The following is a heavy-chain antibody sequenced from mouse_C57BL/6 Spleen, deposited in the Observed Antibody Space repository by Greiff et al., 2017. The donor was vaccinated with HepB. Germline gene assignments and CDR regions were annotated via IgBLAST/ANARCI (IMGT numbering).Heavy chain of an antibody. J-gene: IGHJ2*01. CDR2: IYPGDGDT. CDR3: ARDWDGRGY. V-gene: IGHV1-82*01. CDR1: GYAFSSSW. D-gene: IGHD4-1*01. Sequence: VQRVESGPELVKPGASVKISCKASGYAFSSSWMNWVKQRPGKGLEWIGRIYPGDGDTNYNGKFKGKATLTADKSSSTAYMQLSSLTSEDSAVYFCARDWDGRGYWGQGTTLTVSS.